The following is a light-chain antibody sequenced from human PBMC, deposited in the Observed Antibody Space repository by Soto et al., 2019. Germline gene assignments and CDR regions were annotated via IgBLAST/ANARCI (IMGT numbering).Light chain of an antibody. CDR1: QGLVYSDGNTF. CDR2: QVS. Sequence: DVVMTQSPLYLSVTLGQPATISCRSSQGLVYSDGNTFLNWFHQRPGQSPRRLIYQVSNRDSGVPDRFSGSGSGTDYTLTICRVEAEDVGIYYCVQGTHWPWTFGQGTKVEIK. V-gene: IGKV2-30*01. CDR3: VQGTHWPWT. J-gene: IGKJ1*01.